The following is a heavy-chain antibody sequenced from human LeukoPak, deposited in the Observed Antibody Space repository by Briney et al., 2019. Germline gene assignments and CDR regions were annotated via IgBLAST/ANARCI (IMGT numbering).Heavy chain of an antibody. Sequence: PGGSLRLSCAASGFTFSSYWMHWVRQAPGKGLVWVSRINSDGISTSYADSVKGRFTISRDNSKNTLYLQMNSLRAEDTAVYYCANRKGNCSSTSCYGHFDYWGQGTLVTVSS. CDR2: INSDGIST. V-gene: IGHV3-74*01. D-gene: IGHD2-2*01. CDR1: GFTFSSYW. CDR3: ANRKGNCSSTSCYGHFDY. J-gene: IGHJ4*02.